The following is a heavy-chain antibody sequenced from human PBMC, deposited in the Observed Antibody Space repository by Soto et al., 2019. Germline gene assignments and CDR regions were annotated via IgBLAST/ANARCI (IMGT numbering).Heavy chain of an antibody. J-gene: IGHJ5*02. CDR3: AREDYYDSSGYYGVRWFDP. D-gene: IGHD3-22*01. Sequence: ASVKVSCKASGYTFTSYYMHWVRQAPGQGLEWMGIINPSGGSTSYAQKFQGRVTMTRDTSTSTVYMELSSLRSEDTAVYYCAREDYYDSSGYYGVRWFDPWGQGTLVTVSS. CDR2: INPSGGST. CDR1: GYTFTSYY. V-gene: IGHV1-46*01.